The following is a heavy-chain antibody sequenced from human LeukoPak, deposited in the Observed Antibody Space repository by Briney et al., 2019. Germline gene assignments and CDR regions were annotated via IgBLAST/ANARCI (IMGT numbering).Heavy chain of an antibody. J-gene: IGHJ6*03. CDR3: AKCRENYYYYYMDV. CDR2: ISGSGGST. Sequence: GGSLRLSCAASGFTFSSYGMSWVRQAPGKGLEWVSAISGSGGSTYYADSVKGRFTISRDNSKNTLYLQMNSLRAEDTAVYYCAKCRENYYYYYMDVWGKGTTVTISS. CDR1: GFTFSSYG. V-gene: IGHV3-23*01. D-gene: IGHD2-15*01.